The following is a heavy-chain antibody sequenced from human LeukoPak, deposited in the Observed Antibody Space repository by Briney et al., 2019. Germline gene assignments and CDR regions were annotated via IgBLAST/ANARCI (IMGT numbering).Heavy chain of an antibody. CDR3: AKGAEATF. J-gene: IGHJ4*02. D-gene: IGHD5-12*01. CDR1: GFTFSSYG. Sequence: PGGSLRLSCAASGFTFSSYGMHWVRQAPGKGLEWVAVISYDGSNKYYADSVKGRFTISRDNSKNTLYLQMNSLRAEDTAVYYCAKGAEATFWGQGTLVTVSS. V-gene: IGHV3-30*18. CDR2: ISYDGSNK.